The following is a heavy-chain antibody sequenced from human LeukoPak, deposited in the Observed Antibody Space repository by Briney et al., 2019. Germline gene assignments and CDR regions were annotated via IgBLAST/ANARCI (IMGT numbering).Heavy chain of an antibody. J-gene: IGHJ3*01. CDR3: ARASYYYDTTGLGVVDF. D-gene: IGHD3-22*01. CDR2: INWNSDNI. CDR1: GFTFNDHA. V-gene: IGHV3-9*01. Sequence: PGGSLRLSCAASGFTFNDHAMYWVRQAPGKGLEWISGINWNSDNIGYADSVKGRFTISRDDAKNSLFLQMNSLRAEDTASYYCARASYYYDTTGLGVVDFWGQGTMVTVSS.